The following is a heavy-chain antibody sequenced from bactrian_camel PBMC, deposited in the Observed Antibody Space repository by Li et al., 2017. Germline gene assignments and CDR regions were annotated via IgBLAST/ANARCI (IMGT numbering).Heavy chain of an antibody. J-gene: IGHJ6*01. CDR2: IYPGGEST. CDR3: TTQVLDGRWYWPFGY. V-gene: IGHV3S1*01. CDR1: GVPLSRHC. Sequence: HVQLVESGGDSVQAGGSLRLSCVVSGVPLSRHCVAWFRQNSRKAREGVATIYPGGESTYYADSVKGRFNISRDNAKNMVYLQMNSLKSEDTALYYCTTQVLDGRWYWPFGYWGQGTQVTVS. D-gene: IGHD6*01.